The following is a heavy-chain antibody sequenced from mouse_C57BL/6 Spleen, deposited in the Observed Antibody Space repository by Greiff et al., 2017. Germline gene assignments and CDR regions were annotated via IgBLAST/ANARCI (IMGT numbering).Heavy chain of an antibody. D-gene: IGHD1-1*01. CDR2: IDPEDGET. CDR3: ARVSITTVVEGRYVEV. J-gene: IGHJ1*03. Sequence: VKLVESGAELVQPGASVKLSCTASGFNIKDYYLHWVKQRTEQGLEWIGRIDPEDGETQYAPKFQGTAPITADTSSNTAYLQLSSLTSEDTAVDYCARVSITTVVEGRYVEVGGTGTTVTVAS. CDR1: GFNIKDYY. V-gene: IGHV14-2*01.